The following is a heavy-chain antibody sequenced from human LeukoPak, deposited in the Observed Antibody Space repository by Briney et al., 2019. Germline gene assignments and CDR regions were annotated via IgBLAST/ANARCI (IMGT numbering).Heavy chain of an antibody. V-gene: IGHV1-69*05. CDR1: GGTFSSYA. D-gene: IGHD3-9*01. Sequence: SVKVSCKASGGTFSSYAISWVRQAPGQGLEWMGGIIPIFGTANYAQKFQGRVTITTDESTSTAYMELSSLRSEDTAVYYCARGGGVLRYFDWSAYWGQGTLVTVSS. J-gene: IGHJ4*02. CDR2: IIPIFGTA. CDR3: ARGGGVLRYFDWSAY.